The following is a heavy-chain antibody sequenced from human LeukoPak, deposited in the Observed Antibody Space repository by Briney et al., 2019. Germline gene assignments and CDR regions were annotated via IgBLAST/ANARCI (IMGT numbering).Heavy chain of an antibody. Sequence: SETLSLTCAVYGGSLSGYYWSWIRQPPGKGLEWIGEINHSGSTNYNPSLKSRVTISVDTSKNQFSLKLSSVTAADTAVYYCARYAIFGVVTYYYMDVRGKGTTVTVSS. D-gene: IGHD3-3*01. V-gene: IGHV4-34*01. CDR2: INHSGST. CDR1: GGSLSGYY. J-gene: IGHJ6*03. CDR3: ARYAIFGVVTYYYMDV.